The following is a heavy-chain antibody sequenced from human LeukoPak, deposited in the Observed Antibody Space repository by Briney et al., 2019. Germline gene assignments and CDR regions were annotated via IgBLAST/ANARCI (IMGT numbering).Heavy chain of an antibody. J-gene: IGHJ3*02. CDR1: RFTFSSYT. D-gene: IGHD1-26*01. Sequence: PGGSLRLSCAASRFTFSSYTMNWVRQAPGKGLEWVSSISRSSGYIYYADSVKGRFTISRDNAKNSLYLQMNSLRAEDTAVYYCARTFMGATVFRDAFDIWGRGTMVTVSS. V-gene: IGHV3-21*01. CDR3: ARTFMGATVFRDAFDI. CDR2: ISRSSGYI.